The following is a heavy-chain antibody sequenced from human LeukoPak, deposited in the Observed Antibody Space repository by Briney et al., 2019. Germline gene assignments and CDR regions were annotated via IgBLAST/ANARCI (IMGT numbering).Heavy chain of an antibody. Sequence: NSSETLSLTCTVSGGSISSYYWSWIRQPPGKGVEWIGYIYYSGSTNYNPSLKSRVTTSGDTSKNQFSLKLSSVTAADTAVYYCARLHDYGDYLDYWGQGTLVTVSS. CDR1: GGSISSYY. V-gene: IGHV4-59*08. CDR3: ARLHDYGDYLDY. CDR2: IYYSGST. D-gene: IGHD4-17*01. J-gene: IGHJ4*02.